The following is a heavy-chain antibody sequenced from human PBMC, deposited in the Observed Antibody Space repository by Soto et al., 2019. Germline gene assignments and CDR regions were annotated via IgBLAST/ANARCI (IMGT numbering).Heavy chain of an antibody. V-gene: IGHV4-30-4*01. CDR2: IYYSATT. CDR1: GGSITSGDYY. J-gene: IGHJ4*02. Sequence: TLSLTCTVSGGSITSGDYYWSWIRQPPGKGLEWIGYIYYSATTYYNPSLKSRLTISIDTSKNQFSLKLSSVTAADTAVYFCARGFRGVYFDFWGQGTLVTVSS. CDR3: ARGFRGVYFDF. D-gene: IGHD3-10*01.